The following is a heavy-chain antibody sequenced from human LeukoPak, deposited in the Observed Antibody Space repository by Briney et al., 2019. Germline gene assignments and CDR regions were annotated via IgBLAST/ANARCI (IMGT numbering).Heavy chain of an antibody. V-gene: IGHV4-34*01. CDR2: VNHRGAT. CDR1: GGSFTGHH. Sequence: TSETLSLTCAVYGGSFTGHHWNWIRQSAGKGLEWIGGVNHRGATNYNPSLKSRVTISVDTSKNQFFLKLTSVTAADTAVYYCARDPTTVVTLPYYFDFWGQGTLVTVSS. CDR3: ARDPTTVVTLPYYFDF. D-gene: IGHD4-23*01. J-gene: IGHJ4*02.